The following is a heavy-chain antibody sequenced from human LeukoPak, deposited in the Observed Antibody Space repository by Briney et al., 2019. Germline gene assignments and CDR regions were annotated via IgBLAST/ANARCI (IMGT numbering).Heavy chain of an antibody. CDR3: ARGLVAYDILTGGNDY. J-gene: IGHJ4*02. CDR1: GYTFTSYD. D-gene: IGHD3-9*01. CDR2: MNPNSGNT. Sequence: ASVKVSCKASGYTFTSYDINWVRQATGQGLEWMGWMNPNSGNTGYAQKFQGRVTMTRNTSISTAYMELSSLRSEDTAVYYCARGLVAYDILTGGNDYWGQGTLVSVSS. V-gene: IGHV1-8*01.